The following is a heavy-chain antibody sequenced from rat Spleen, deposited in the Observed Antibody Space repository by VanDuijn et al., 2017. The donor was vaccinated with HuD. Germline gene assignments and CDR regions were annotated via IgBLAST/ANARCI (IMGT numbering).Heavy chain of an antibody. J-gene: IGHJ2*01. Sequence: VQLKESGPGLVQPSQTLSLTCTVSGLSLTSNGVSWIRQVPGNKLEWMGYINSEGSTNYNPSLKSRISITRDTAKNQFFLQVNSVTTEDTATYYCARDNNYKAYWGQGVMVTVSS. CDR1: GLSLTSNGV. CDR3: ARDNNYKAY. D-gene: IGHD1-10*01. CDR2: INSEGST. V-gene: IGHV3-3*01.